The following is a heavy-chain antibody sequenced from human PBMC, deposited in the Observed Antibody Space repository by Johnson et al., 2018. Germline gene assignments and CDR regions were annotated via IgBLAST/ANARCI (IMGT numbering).Heavy chain of an antibody. CDR3: AGDPGLPNYMDV. CDR2: IYSDCST. V-gene: IGHV3-53*02. Sequence: EVQLVETGGGLIQPGGSXRLSCAASEFTVSRNYMSWVRQAPGKGLASVAVIYSDCSTYYTDSVACRLTISRDNSKNTLYLQRDSLRVEATAVYFCAGDPGLPNYMDVWGQGTTVTVSS. D-gene: IGHD1-1*01. J-gene: IGHJ6*02. CDR1: EFTVSRNY.